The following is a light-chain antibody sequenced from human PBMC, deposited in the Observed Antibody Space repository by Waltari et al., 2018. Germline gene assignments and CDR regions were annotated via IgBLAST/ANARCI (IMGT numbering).Light chain of an antibody. CDR2: EVN. CDR3: CAYVGRTTWV. Sequence: QSALTQPASVSGSPGQSITISCTGTSSDIGDHILVSWYQLHPGKAPNLILYEVNQRPSVGFYRFSGSSSGYTAYLTIAGLQSEDEAYYYCCAYVGRTTWVFGGGTSLTVL. V-gene: IGLV2-23*02. CDR1: SSDIGDHIL. J-gene: IGLJ3*02.